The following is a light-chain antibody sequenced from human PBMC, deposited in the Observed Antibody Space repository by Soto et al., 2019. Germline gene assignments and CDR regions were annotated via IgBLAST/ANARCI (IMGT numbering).Light chain of an antibody. CDR2: EVS. Sequence: QSALTQSASVSGSPGQSITISCTGTRSDIGGYNYVSWYQQHPGKAPKVLIYEVSNRPSGVSNRFSGSKSGYTASLTISGLQAEDEADYYCTSYTNSNTYVFGTGTKLTVL. CDR1: RSDIGGYNY. CDR3: TSYTNSNTYV. J-gene: IGLJ1*01. V-gene: IGLV2-14*01.